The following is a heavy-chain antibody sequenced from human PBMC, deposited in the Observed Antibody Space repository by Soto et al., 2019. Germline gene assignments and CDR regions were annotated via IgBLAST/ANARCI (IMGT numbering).Heavy chain of an antibody. J-gene: IGHJ1*01. CDR3: ASDVRGWYGHQVFQH. CDR2: IIPIFGTA. CDR1: GGTFSSYA. Sequence: QVQLVQSGAEVKKPGSSVKVSCKASGGTFSSYAISWVRQAPGQGLEWMGGIIPIFGTANYAQKFQGRVTITADESASTAYMELSSLRSEDTAVYYCASDVRGWYGHQVFQHWGQGTLVTVSS. D-gene: IGHD6-19*01. V-gene: IGHV1-69*12.